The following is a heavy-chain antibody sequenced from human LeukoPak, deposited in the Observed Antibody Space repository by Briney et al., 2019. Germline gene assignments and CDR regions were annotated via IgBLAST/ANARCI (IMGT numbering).Heavy chain of an antibody. J-gene: IGHJ4*02. Sequence: SETLSLTCTVSGGSINSYYWSWIRQPPGKGLEWIGYIYYSGSTNYNPSLKSRVTISVDTSKNQFSLKLSSVTASDTAVYYCARGAPYYYDSSGYLFDYWGQGTLVTVSS. CDR2: IYYSGST. V-gene: IGHV4-59*01. CDR1: GGSINSYY. D-gene: IGHD3-22*01. CDR3: ARGAPYYYDSSGYLFDY.